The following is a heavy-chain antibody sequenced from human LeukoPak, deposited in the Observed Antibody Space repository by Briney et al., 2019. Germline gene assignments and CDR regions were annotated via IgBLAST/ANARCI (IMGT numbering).Heavy chain of an antibody. J-gene: IGHJ4*02. D-gene: IGHD1-26*01. Sequence: PGGSLRLSCAASGFNFSTYEMNWVRQAPGRGLEWVSYISSSGNTIYYADSVKGRFTLSRDNAKNSLYLQMNNLRAEDTAVYYCARLSESYSDYWGQGTLVTVSS. V-gene: IGHV3-48*03. CDR1: GFNFSTYE. CDR3: ARLSESYSDY. CDR2: ISSSGNTI.